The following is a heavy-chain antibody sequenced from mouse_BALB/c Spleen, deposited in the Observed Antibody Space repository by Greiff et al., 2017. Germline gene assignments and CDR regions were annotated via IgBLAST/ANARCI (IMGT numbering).Heavy chain of an antibody. CDR2: ISSGGSYT. D-gene: IGHD1-1*01. Sequence: EVQGVESGGYLVKPGGSLKLSCAASGFTFSSYGMSWVRQTPDKRLEWVATISSGGSYTYYPDSVKGRFTISRDNAKNTLYLQMSSLKSEDTAMYYCARDYYGSIDYWGQGTTLTVSS. CDR1: GFTFSSYG. CDR3: ARDYYGSIDY. V-gene: IGHV5-6*01. J-gene: IGHJ2*01.